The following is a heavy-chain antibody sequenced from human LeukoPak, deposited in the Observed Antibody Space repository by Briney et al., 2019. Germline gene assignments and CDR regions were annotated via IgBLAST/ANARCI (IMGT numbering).Heavy chain of an antibody. D-gene: IGHD2-15*01. V-gene: IGHV4-4*02. J-gene: IGHJ4*02. Sequence: SETLSLTCAVSGGSISSGYWWSWVRQPPGKGLEWIGELSHSGSTNYNPSLKSRVTISVDKSKNQFSLKLSSVTAADTAVYYCATYCSGGSCYEDYFEYWGQGTLVTVSS. CDR1: GGSISSGYW. CDR2: LSHSGST. CDR3: ATYCSGGSCYEDYFEY.